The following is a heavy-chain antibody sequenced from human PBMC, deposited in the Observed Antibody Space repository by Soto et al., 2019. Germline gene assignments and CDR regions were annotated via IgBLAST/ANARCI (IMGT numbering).Heavy chain of an antibody. J-gene: IGHJ2*01. Sequence: PGGSLRLSCAASGLTFRDYAMSWVRQAPGKGLEWVSAISGSGGSTYYADSVKGRFTISRDNSKNTLYLQMNSLRAEDTAVYYCAKRTVGWYFDLWGRGTLVTVSS. V-gene: IGHV3-23*01. CDR3: AKRTVGWYFDL. CDR1: GLTFRDYA. CDR2: ISGSGGST. D-gene: IGHD4-17*01.